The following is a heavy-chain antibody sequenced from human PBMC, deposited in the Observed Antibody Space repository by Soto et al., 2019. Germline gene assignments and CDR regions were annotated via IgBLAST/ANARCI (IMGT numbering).Heavy chain of an antibody. CDR3: ANFYPIEAAGHLDY. V-gene: IGHV3-23*01. D-gene: IGHD6-13*01. CDR1: GFTFSGSA. CDR2: ISGSGGST. Sequence: LRLSCAASGFTFSGSAMSWVRQAPGKGLEWVSAISGSGGSTYYADSVKGRFTISRDNSKNTLYLQMNSLRAEDTAVYYCANFYPIEAAGHLDYWGQGTLVTVSS. J-gene: IGHJ4*02.